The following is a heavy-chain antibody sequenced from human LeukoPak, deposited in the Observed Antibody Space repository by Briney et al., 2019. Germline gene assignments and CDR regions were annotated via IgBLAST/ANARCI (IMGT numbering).Heavy chain of an antibody. CDR1: GFTFSSYS. Sequence: GGSLRLSCAASGFTFSSYSMTWVRQAPGKGLEWVSYSYSSSSSSSIYYADSERGRLTISRDNAKNSLYLQMNSLRAEDTADYYCARRSSGWWVFDYWGQGTLVTVSS. J-gene: IGHJ4*02. D-gene: IGHD6-19*01. V-gene: IGHV3-48*04. CDR3: ARRSSGWWVFDY. CDR2: SSSSSSSI.